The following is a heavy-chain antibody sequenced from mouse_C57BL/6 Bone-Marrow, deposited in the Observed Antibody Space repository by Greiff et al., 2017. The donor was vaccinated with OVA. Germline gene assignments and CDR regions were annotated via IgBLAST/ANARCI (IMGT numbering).Heavy chain of an antibody. J-gene: IGHJ3*01. CDR2: IRYDGST. V-gene: IGHV3-6*01. Sequence: EVKLMESGPGLVKPSQSLSLTCSVTGYSITSGYYWNWIRQFPGNKLEWMGYIRYDGSTNYNPSLKNRISITRDTSPNQFFLKLNSVTTEDTASDYCARGVLRYPAWSAYWGQGTLVTVSA. CDR1: GYSITSGYY. CDR3: ARGVLRYPAWSAY. D-gene: IGHD1-1*01.